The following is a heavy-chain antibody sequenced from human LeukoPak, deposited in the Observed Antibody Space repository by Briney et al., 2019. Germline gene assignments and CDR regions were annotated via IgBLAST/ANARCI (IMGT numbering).Heavy chain of an antibody. CDR1: GGSISSHY. J-gene: IGHJ6*02. CDR2: IYTSGST. D-gene: IGHD5-18*01. V-gene: IGHV4-4*07. CDR3: ASEQLWRPYYYYGMDV. Sequence: SETLSLTCTASGGSISSHYWRWIRQPAGKGLEWIGRIYTSGSTNYNPSLKSRVTMSVDTSKNQFSLKLSSVTAADTAVYYCASEQLWRPYYYYGMDVWGQGTTVTVSS.